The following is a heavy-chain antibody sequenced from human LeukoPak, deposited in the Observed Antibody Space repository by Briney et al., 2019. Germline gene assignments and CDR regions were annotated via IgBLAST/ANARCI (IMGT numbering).Heavy chain of an antibody. J-gene: IGHJ3*02. CDR2: IRYDGSNK. CDR3: ARVGYYDSSDYYHEDGFDI. CDR1: GFTVSSHY. D-gene: IGHD3-22*01. V-gene: IGHV3-30*02. Sequence: GGSLRLSCAASGFTVSSHYMNWVRQAPGKGLEWVAFIRYDGSNKYYADSVKGRFTISRDNSKNTLYLQMNSLRAEDTAVYYCARVGYYDSSDYYHEDGFDIWGQGTMVTVSS.